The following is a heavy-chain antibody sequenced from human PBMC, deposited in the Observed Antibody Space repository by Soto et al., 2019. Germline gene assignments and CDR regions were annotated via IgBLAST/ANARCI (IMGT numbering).Heavy chain of an antibody. CDR2: IVVGSGNT. CDR1: GFTFTSSA. Sequence: SVKVSCKASGFTFTSSAVQWVRQARGQRLEWIGWIVVGSGNTNYAQKFQERVTITRDMSTSTAYMELSSLRSEDTAVYYCAAGTGTTGYGMDVWGQGTTVTVSS. D-gene: IGHD1-7*01. V-gene: IGHV1-58*01. J-gene: IGHJ6*02. CDR3: AAGTGTTGYGMDV.